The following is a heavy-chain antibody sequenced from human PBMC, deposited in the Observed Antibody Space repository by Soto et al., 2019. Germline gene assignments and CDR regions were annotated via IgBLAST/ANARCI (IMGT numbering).Heavy chain of an antibody. Sequence: SETLSLTCAVYGGSFSGYYWSWIRQPPGKGLEWIGEINHSGSTNYNPSLKSRVTISVDTSKNQFSLKLSSVTAADTAVYYCARGRGRVVPAAIVSSGTNWNYYYYGMDVWGQGTTVTVSS. CDR2: INHSGST. CDR1: GGSFSGYY. CDR3: ARGRGRVVPAAIVSSGTNWNYYYYGMDV. J-gene: IGHJ6*02. D-gene: IGHD2-2*02. V-gene: IGHV4-34*01.